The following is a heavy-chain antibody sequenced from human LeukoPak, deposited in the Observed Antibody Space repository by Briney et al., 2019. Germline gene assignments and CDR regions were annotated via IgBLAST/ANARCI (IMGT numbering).Heavy chain of an antibody. CDR1: GFTFSSYG. CDR3: ATYSSLNAREFQH. Sequence: GGSLRLSCAASGFTFSSYGMHWVRQAPGKGLEWVAVISYDGSNKYYADSVKGRFTISRDNGKNSLYVQMNSLSVEDTAVYYCATYSSLNAREFQHWGQGTLVIVSS. D-gene: IGHD3-22*01. J-gene: IGHJ1*01. V-gene: IGHV3-30*03. CDR2: ISYDGSNK.